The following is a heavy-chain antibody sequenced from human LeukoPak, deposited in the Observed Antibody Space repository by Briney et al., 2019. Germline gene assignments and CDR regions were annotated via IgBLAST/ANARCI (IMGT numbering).Heavy chain of an antibody. V-gene: IGHV1-46*01. CDR3: ASSSGSGSPKYLAFDI. D-gene: IGHD3-10*01. Sequence: ASVKVSCKASGYTFTSYYMHWVRQAPGQGLEWMGIINPSGGSTSYAQKFQGRVTITRDTSASTAYMELSSLRSEDTAVYYCASSSGSGSPKYLAFDIWGQGTMVTVSS. CDR1: GYTFTSYY. CDR2: INPSGGST. J-gene: IGHJ3*02.